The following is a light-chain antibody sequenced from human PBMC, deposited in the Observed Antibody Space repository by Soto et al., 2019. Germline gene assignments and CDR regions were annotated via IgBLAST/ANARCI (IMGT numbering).Light chain of an antibody. CDR3: NSNTTTYPLV. CDR1: NSDIGAYNY. V-gene: IGLV2-14*01. Sequence: QSVLTQPASVSGSPGQSITTSCTGTNSDIGAYNYVSWYQHHPGKAPKLIIYEVTNRPSGVSNRFSASKSGNTAYLTISGLQAEDEADYYCNSNTTTYPLVFVTGTKVTVL. J-gene: IGLJ1*01. CDR2: EVT.